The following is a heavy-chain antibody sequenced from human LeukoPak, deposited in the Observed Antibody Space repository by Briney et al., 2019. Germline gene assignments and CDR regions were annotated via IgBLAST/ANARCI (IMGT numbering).Heavy chain of an antibody. D-gene: IGHD1-7*01. CDR2: ISYDGSNK. V-gene: IGHV3-30*18. J-gene: IGHJ4*02. Sequence: PGGSPRLSCAASGFTFSSYGMHWVRQAPGKGLEWVAVISYDGSNKYYADSVKGRFTISRDNSKNTLYLQMNSLRAEDTAVYYCANWNYGYYFDYWGQGTLVTVSS. CDR3: ANWNYGYYFDY. CDR1: GFTFSSYG.